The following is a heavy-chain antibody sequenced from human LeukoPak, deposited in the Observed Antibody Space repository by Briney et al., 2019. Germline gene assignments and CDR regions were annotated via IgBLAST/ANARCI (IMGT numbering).Heavy chain of an antibody. V-gene: IGHV3-30*18. CDR2: ISYDGSNK. CDR3: AKEANIVVVPAARYYHGMDV. Sequence: PGRSLRLSCAASGFTFSSYGMHWVRQAPGKGLEWVAVISYDGSNKYYADSVKGRFTISRDNSKNTLYLQMNSLRAEDTAVYYRAKEANIVVVPAARYYHGMDVWGKGTTVTVSS. CDR1: GFTFSSYG. D-gene: IGHD2-2*01. J-gene: IGHJ6*04.